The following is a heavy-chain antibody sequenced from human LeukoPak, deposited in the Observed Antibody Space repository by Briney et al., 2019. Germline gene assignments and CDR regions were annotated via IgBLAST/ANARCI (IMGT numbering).Heavy chain of an antibody. CDR1: GFTFSSYE. CDR2: IISSGSTI. CDR3: ARSARLMKGVVEVTALDD. V-gene: IGHV3-48*03. D-gene: IGHD3-3*01. J-gene: IGHJ4*02. Sequence: PGGSLRLSCAASGFTFSSYEMNWVRQAPGKGLEWVSYIISSGSTIYYADSVKGRFTISRDNAKNSVYLEMNSLRADDTAVYYCARSARLMKGVVEVTALDDWGQGTLVTVSS.